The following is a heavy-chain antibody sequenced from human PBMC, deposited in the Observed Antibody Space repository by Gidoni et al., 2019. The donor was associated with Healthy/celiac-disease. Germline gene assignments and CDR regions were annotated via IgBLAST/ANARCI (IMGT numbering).Heavy chain of an antibody. CDR1: GFTFSSYW. CDR2: INSDGSST. V-gene: IGHV3-74*01. J-gene: IGHJ4*02. Sequence: EVQLVESGGGLVQPGGSLRLSCAASGFTFSSYWMHWVRQAPGKGLVWVSRINSDGSSTSYADSVKGRFTISRDNAKNTLYLQMNSLRAEDTAVYYCARDQDIVLMVYATHFDYWGQGTLVTVSS. D-gene: IGHD2-8*01. CDR3: ARDQDIVLMVYATHFDY.